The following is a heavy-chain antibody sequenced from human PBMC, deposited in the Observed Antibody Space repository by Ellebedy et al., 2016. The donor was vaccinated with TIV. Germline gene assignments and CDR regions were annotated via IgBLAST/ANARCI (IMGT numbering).Heavy chain of an antibody. J-gene: IGHJ3*02. CDR2: IWYDGSNK. CDR1: GFTFSSYG. Sequence: GGSLRLXXAASGFTFSSYGMHWVRQAPGKGLEWVAVIWYDGSNKYYADSVKGRFTISRDNSKNTLYLQMNSLRAEDTAVYYCAKNTAMVYDAFDIWGQGTMVTVSS. D-gene: IGHD5-18*01. V-gene: IGHV3-33*06. CDR3: AKNTAMVYDAFDI.